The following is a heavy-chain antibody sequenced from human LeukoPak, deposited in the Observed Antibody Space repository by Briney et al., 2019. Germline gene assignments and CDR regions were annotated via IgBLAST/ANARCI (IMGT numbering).Heavy chain of an antibody. CDR1: GYTFTSHY. CDR2: INPSAGST. J-gene: IGHJ4*02. Sequence: GASVNVSCRASGYTFTSHYMHWVRQAPGQGLEWMGIINPSAGSTSYPQKFQGRVTMTRDTSTSTVYMELSSLRSEDTAVYYCAAPGASGFVGNFWSGPLDFWGQGTLVTVSS. D-gene: IGHD3-3*01. CDR3: AAPGASGFVGNFWSGPLDF. V-gene: IGHV1-46*01.